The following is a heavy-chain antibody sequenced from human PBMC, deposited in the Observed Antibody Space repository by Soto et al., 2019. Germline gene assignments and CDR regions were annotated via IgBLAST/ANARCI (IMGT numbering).Heavy chain of an antibody. CDR3: ERGGGFRGGDRNKGGIDY. D-gene: IGHD2-21*02. Sequence: QVQLVESGGGVVPPGRSLRLSCAASGFPFSPYTLHWVRQAPGTGLEWVAVISYDGSDKYYADSVQGRITISRDNSKNTLNLQMNSMRAEGTAASYYERGGGFRGGDRNKGGIDYWGQGTLVTVSS. CDR2: ISYDGSDK. V-gene: IGHV3-30-3*01. J-gene: IGHJ4*02. CDR1: GFPFSPYT.